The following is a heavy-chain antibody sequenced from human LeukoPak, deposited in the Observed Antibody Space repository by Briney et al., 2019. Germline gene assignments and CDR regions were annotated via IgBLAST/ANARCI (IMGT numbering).Heavy chain of an antibody. CDR3: ARLTYYDFWSGYKYYYYGMDV. D-gene: IGHD3-3*01. J-gene: IGHJ6*02. CDR2: IYPGDSDT. V-gene: IGHV5-51*01. Sequence: GESLKISCKGSGYSFTSYWIGWVRQVPGKGLEWMGIIYPGDSDTRYSSSFQGQVTISADKSISTAYLQWSSLKASDTAMYYCARLTYYDFWSGYKYYYYGMDVWGQGTTVTVSS. CDR1: GYSFTSYW.